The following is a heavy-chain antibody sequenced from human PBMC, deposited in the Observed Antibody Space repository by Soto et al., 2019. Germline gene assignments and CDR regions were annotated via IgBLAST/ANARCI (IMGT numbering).Heavy chain of an antibody. D-gene: IGHD3-22*01. CDR3: AKGDYDSSGIDAFDI. CDR1: GFTFNSYG. V-gene: IGHV3-33*06. CDR2: IWYDGNTK. J-gene: IGHJ3*02. Sequence: GSLRLSCAASGFTFNSYGFNWVRQAPGKGLEWVAVIWYDGNTKYYADSVKGRFTISRDNSKNTLYLQMNSLRAEDTAVYYCAKGDYDSSGIDAFDIWGQGTMVTVSS.